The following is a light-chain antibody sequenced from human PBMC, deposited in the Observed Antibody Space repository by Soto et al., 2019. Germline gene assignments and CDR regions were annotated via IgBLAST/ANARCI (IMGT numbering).Light chain of an antibody. CDR3: QQSYGSPRT. CDR2: AAS. V-gene: IGKV1-39*01. J-gene: IGKJ1*01. CDR1: QNIKTF. Sequence: DIQMTQSPSSLSASVGDSVTITCRASQNIKTFLNWYQQKPGKTTKLLICAASSLQSGVPSRFSGGGSGTDFTLSISSLQPEDFATYFCQQSYGSPRTFGQGTKVEI.